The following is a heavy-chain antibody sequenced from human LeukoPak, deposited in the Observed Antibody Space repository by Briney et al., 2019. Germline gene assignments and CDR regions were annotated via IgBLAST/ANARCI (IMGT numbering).Heavy chain of an antibody. J-gene: IGHJ4*02. CDR2: IIPIFGTA. CDR1: GGTFSSYA. V-gene: IGHV1-69*13. CDR3: ARAGLWDYSDTSGYHNGAFDI. Sequence: ASVKVSCKASGGTFSSYAISWVRQAPGQGLEWMGGIIPIFGTANYAQKFQGRVTITADESTSTAYMELSSLRSDDTAVYYCARAGLWDYSDTSGYHNGAFDIWGQGTLVTVSS. D-gene: IGHD3-22*01.